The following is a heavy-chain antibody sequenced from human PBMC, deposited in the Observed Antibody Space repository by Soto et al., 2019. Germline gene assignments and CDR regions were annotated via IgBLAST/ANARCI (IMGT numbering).Heavy chain of an antibody. D-gene: IGHD2-2*01. Sequence: GASVKVSCKASGYTFTSYYMHWVRQAPGQGLEWMGIINPSGGSTSYAQKFQGRVTMTRDTSTSTVYMELSSLRPEDTAVYYRARKGAYCSSTSCFNWFDPWGQGTLVTVSS. CDR1: GYTFTSYY. CDR2: INPSGGST. J-gene: IGHJ5*02. V-gene: IGHV1-46*03. CDR3: ARKGAYCSSTSCFNWFDP.